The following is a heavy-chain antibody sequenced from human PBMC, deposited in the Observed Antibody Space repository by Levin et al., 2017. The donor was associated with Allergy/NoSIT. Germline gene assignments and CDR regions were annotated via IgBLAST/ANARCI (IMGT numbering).Heavy chain of an antibody. CDR2: INHSGST. CDR1: GGSFSGYY. D-gene: IGHD3-9*01. CDR3: ARKGSIKIDP. J-gene: IGHJ5*02. V-gene: IGHV4-34*01. Sequence: ESLKISCAVYGGSFSGYYWSWIRQPPGKGLEWIGEINHSGSTNYNPSLKSRVTISVDTSKNQFSLKLSSVTAADTAVYYCARKGSIKIDPWGQGTLVTVSS.